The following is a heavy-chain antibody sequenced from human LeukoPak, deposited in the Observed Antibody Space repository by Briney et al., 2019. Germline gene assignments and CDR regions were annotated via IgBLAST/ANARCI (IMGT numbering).Heavy chain of an antibody. CDR2: INHSGST. Sequence: SETLSLTYAVYGGSFSGYYWSWIRQPPGKGLEWIGEINHSGSTNYNPSLKSRVTISVDTSKNQFSLKLSSVTAADTAVYYCARGLDYGDYVGDAFDIWGQGTMVTVSS. D-gene: IGHD4-17*01. J-gene: IGHJ3*02. CDR1: GGSFSGYY. CDR3: ARGLDYGDYVGDAFDI. V-gene: IGHV4-34*01.